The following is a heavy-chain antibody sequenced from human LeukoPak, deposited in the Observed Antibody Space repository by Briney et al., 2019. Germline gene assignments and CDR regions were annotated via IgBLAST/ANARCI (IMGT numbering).Heavy chain of an antibody. CDR2: IYYSGST. J-gene: IGHJ6*02. CDR3: ARGYSYGNPSGMDV. V-gene: IGHV4-61*01. Sequence: SETLSLTCTVSGGSISGGSISHYYWSWIRQPPGNGLEWIGYIYYSGSTTYNPSHKSRVTISVDMSKNQFSLKLTSVTAADTAVYYCARGYSYGNPSGMDVWGQGTTVIVSS. CDR1: GGSISGGSISHYY. D-gene: IGHD5-18*01.